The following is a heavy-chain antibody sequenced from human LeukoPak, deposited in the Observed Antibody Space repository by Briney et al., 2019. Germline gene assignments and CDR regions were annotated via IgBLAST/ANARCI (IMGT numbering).Heavy chain of an antibody. D-gene: IGHD3-9*01. CDR2: ITSGRST. CDR3: AKDSDVLTGYYGY. Sequence: PGGSLRLSCAASGFTFSSCGMSGVRQARGKGLEGVSGITSGRSTYYADSVKGRFTISRDNSKNTLYLQMNSLRAEDTALYYCAKDSDVLTGYYGYWGQGTLVTVSS. CDR1: GFTFSSCG. V-gene: IGHV3-23*01. J-gene: IGHJ4*02.